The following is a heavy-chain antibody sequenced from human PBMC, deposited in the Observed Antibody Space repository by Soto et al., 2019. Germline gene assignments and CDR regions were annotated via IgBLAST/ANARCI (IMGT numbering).Heavy chain of an antibody. CDR3: ARRTAADAFDI. J-gene: IGHJ3*02. CDR1: W. D-gene: IGHD6-13*01. Sequence: WIAWVRQMSGKGLEWMGIIYPGDSDTRYSPSFQGQVTISADKSISTAYLQWSSLKASETAMYYCARRTAADAFDIWGQGTMVTVS. V-gene: IGHV5-51*01. CDR2: IYPGDSDT.